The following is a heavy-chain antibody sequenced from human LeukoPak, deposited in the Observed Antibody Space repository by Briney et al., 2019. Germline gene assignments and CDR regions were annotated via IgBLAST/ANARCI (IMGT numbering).Heavy chain of an antibody. CDR3: ARVPGPNWFDP. D-gene: IGHD1-14*01. Sequence: SETLSLTCSVSAYSISSGFFWGWIRQPPGKGLEWIGSIYHSGNTYYNPSLKSRVTISVDTSKNQFSLRLTSVTAADTAVYFCARVPGPNWFDPWGLGTLVTVSS. V-gene: IGHV4-38-2*02. CDR1: AYSISSGFF. CDR2: IYHSGNT. J-gene: IGHJ5*02.